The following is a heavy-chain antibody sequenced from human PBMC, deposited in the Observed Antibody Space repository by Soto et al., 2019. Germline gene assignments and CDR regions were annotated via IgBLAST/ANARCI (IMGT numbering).Heavy chain of an antibody. D-gene: IGHD5-12*01. CDR2: ISARGGSS. Sequence: DVQLLESGGGLVQPGGSLRLSCAASGFSFSSYAMVWFRQAPGKGLEWVAVISARGGSSYFADSVKGRFTLSRDNSKNVLALEMNSMRAADTAIYFCANGAIEYSASVDNWGQGTLVVVSS. CDR3: ANGAIEYSASVDN. V-gene: IGHV3-23*01. J-gene: IGHJ4*02. CDR1: GFSFSSYA.